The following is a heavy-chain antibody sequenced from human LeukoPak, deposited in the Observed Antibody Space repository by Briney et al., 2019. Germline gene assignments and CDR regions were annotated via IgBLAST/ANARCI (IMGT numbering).Heavy chain of an antibody. CDR1: GGTFSMYA. Sequence: SVTVSCKTSGGTFSMYAISWVRQAPGQGLEWMGRIIPMFGTAYYARNFQDRVTIITDESTTIAYMRLSSLRFEDTAVYYCARDSYNGSYYDPWGQGTLVAVSS. CDR2: IIPMFGTA. V-gene: IGHV1-69*05. CDR3: ARDSYNGSYYDP. J-gene: IGHJ5*02. D-gene: IGHD1-26*01.